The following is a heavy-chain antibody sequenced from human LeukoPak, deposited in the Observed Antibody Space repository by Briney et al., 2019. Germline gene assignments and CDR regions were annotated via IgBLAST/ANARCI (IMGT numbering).Heavy chain of an antibody. CDR1: GFTFSSYG. J-gene: IGHJ4*02. CDR2: IRFDGNNK. CDR3: ARDQCRASTSCPSYYFDC. D-gene: IGHD2-2*01. V-gene: IGHV3-30*02. Sequence: PGGSLRLSCAASGFTFSSYGMHWVRQAPGKGLEWVTFIRFDGNNKYYADSVKGPFTISRDNSKNTLYLQMNSLRTEDSAVYYCARDQCRASTSCPSYYFDCWGQGTLVTVSS.